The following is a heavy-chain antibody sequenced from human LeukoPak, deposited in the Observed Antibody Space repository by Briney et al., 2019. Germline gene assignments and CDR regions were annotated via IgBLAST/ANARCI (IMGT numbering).Heavy chain of an antibody. D-gene: IGHD1-26*01. J-gene: IGHJ4*02. CDR2: IYYSGST. Sequence: SETLSLTCTVSGGSISSGTYYWAWIRQPPGKGLEWIASIYYSGSTYYNPSLKSRVTISVDKSKNQFSLKLSSVTAADTAVYYCARGSWERTLLYWGQGTLVTVSS. CDR3: ARGSWERTLLY. CDR1: GGSISSGTYY. V-gene: IGHV4-39*07.